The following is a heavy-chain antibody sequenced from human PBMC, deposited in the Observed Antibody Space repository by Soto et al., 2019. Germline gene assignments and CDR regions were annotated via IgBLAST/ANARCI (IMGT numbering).Heavy chain of an antibody. CDR3: AKRLSGSYYYYYGMDV. J-gene: IGHJ6*02. V-gene: IGHV3-30*18. CDR2: ISYDGSNK. CDR1: GFTFSSYG. Sequence: GGSLRLSCAASGFTFSSYGMHWVRQAPGKGLEWVAVISYDGSNKYYADSVKGRFTISRDNSKNTLYLQMNSLRAEDTAVYYCAKRLSGSYYYYYGMDVWGQGTTVTVSS. D-gene: IGHD1-26*01.